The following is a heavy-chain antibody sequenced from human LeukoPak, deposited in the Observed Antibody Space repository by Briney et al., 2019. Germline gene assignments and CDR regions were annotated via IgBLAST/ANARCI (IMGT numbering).Heavy chain of an antibody. D-gene: IGHD6-13*01. J-gene: IGHJ4*02. CDR1: GFTFSSYW. CDR2: INQDGREK. V-gene: IGHV3-7*01. CDR3: ARDGAVYSSSYVDY. Sequence: GGSLRLSCVASGFTFSSYWMSWVRQAPGKGLEWVASINQDGREKYYVDSLKGRFTISRDNAKNSLYLQVNSLRAEDTGVYYCARDGAVYSSSYVDYWGQGTLVTVSS.